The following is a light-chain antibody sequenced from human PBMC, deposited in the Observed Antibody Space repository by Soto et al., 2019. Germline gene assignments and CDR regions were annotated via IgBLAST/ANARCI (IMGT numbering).Light chain of an antibody. CDR3: QAWDSSVV. CDR2: QDG. J-gene: IGLJ2*01. Sequence: SYELTQPPSVSVSPGQTASITCSGDKLGDKYACWYQQKPGQSPVLVIYQDGKRPSGIPERFSGSNSGNTATLTISGTQAMDEADYYCQAWDSSVVFGGGTKVTVL. CDR1: KLGDKY. V-gene: IGLV3-1*01.